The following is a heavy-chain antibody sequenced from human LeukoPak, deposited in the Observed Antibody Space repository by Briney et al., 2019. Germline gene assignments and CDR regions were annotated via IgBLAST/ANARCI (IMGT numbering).Heavy chain of an antibody. CDR2: IYYSGST. V-gene: IGHV4-39*07. CDR1: GGSISSYY. J-gene: IGHJ4*02. Sequence: SETLSLTCTVSGGSISSYYWGWIRQPPGKGLEWIGSIYYSGSTYYNPSLKSRVTISVDTSKNQFSLKLSSVTAADTAVYYCARGTGGSGSYYFDYWGQGTLVTVSS. D-gene: IGHD6-19*01. CDR3: ARGTGGSGSYYFDY.